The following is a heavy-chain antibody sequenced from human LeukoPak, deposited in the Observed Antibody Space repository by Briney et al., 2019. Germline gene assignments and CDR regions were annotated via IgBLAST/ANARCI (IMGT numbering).Heavy chain of an antibody. V-gene: IGHV3-48*03. CDR3: ASRRSGWPNDAFDI. CDR1: GFIFGGYH. J-gene: IGHJ3*02. D-gene: IGHD6-19*01. Sequence: PGGSLRLSREGSGFIFGGYHMNGVRQAPGKGLEWLSCISASGWNMFYADSVKGRFTISRDNAKNSVYLQMNSLRVEDTALYYCASRRSGWPNDAFDIWGQGTMVTVTS. CDR2: ISASGWNM.